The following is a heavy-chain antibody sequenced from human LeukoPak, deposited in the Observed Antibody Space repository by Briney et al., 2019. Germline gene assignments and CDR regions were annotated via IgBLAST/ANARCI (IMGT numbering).Heavy chain of an antibody. D-gene: IGHD6-13*01. CDR3: ARADAAAAGFDY. CDR2: ISSSSSYI. V-gene: IGHV3-21*01. Sequence: GGSLRLSXAASGFTFSSYSMNWVRQPPGKGLEWVSSISSSSSYIYYADSVKGRFTISRDNAKNSLYLQMNSLRAEDTAVYYCARADAAAAGFDYWGQGTLVTVSS. J-gene: IGHJ4*02. CDR1: GFTFSSYS.